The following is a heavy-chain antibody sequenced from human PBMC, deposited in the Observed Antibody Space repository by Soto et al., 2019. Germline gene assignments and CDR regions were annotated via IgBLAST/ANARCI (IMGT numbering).Heavy chain of an antibody. CDR2: INPSGGRT. V-gene: IGHV1-46*01. CDR3: ARVGSCGGPCYSDHPAAFDM. D-gene: IGHD2-21*02. J-gene: IGHJ3*02. CDR1: GYMFTRYY. Sequence: QVHLVQTAAQVKRPGASVNISCKASGYMFTRYYIHWVRQAPGQGLQWMGMINPSGGRTKYAQLFQGRVTMTADPSTSTAHMDLTSLRSDDTAVFYCARVGSCGGPCYSDHPAAFDMWGQGTVVTVSS.